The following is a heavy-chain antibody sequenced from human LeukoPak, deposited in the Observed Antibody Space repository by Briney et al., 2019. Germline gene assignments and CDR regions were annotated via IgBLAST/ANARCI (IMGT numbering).Heavy chain of an antibody. CDR3: ARDNTVANDY. CDR1: GFAFSMYN. Sequence: GGSLRLSCAASGFAFSMYNMNWVRQAPGKGREWLSYISGSVNTIYYADSVRGRFTSSRDNAKNSLYLQMNSLRDEDTAVYYCARDNTVANDYWGQGTLVTVSS. CDR2: ISGSVNTI. V-gene: IGHV3-48*02. D-gene: IGHD4-17*01. J-gene: IGHJ4*02.